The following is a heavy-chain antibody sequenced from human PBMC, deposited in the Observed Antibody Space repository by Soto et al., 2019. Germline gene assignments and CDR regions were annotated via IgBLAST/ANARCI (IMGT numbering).Heavy chain of an antibody. D-gene: IGHD6-13*01. CDR2: ISWNSGSI. V-gene: IGHV3-9*01. CDR1: GFTFDDYA. J-gene: IGHJ4*02. CDR3: AKDMGQQLDYFDY. Sequence: EVQLVESGGGLVQPGRSLRLSCAASGFTFDDYAMHWVRQAPGKGLEWVSGISWNSGSIGYADSVKGRFTISRDNVKNSLYLQMNSLRAEDTALYYCAKDMGQQLDYFDYWGQGTLVTVSS.